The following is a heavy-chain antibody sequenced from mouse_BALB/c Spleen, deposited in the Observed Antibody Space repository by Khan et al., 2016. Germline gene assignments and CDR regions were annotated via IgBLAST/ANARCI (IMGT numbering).Heavy chain of an antibody. CDR3: ARGDYDGYYAMDY. J-gene: IGHJ4*01. CDR2: ISCYNGAT. D-gene: IGHD2-4*01. Sequence: LVKTGASVKISCKASGYSFTGYYIHWVKQSHGKGLEWIGYISCYNGATNYNQKFRGKATSTVATSSSTAYMQFNSLTSEDSAVYYCARGDYDGYYAMDYWGQGTSVTVSS. CDR1: GYSFTGYY. V-gene: IGHV1S34*01.